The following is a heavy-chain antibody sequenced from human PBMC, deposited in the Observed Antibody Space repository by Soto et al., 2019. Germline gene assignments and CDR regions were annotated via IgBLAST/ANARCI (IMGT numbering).Heavy chain of an antibody. Sequence: ESGGGVVQPGRSLRLSCAASGFTFSSYAMHWVRQAPGKGLEWVAVISYDGSNKYYADSVKGRFTISRDNSKNTLYLQMNSLRAEDTAVYYCASEVDGLFKLGYDYWGQGTMVTVSS. V-gene: IGHV3-30-3*01. CDR2: ISYDGSNK. D-gene: IGHD2-15*01. CDR3: ASEVDGLFKLGYDY. CDR1: GFTFSSYA. J-gene: IGHJ4*02.